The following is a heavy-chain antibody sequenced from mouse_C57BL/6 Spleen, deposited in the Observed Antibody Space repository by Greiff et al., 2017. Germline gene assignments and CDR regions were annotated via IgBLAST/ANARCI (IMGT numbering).Heavy chain of an antibody. CDR3: ARDGVLRRRDWYFDV. CDR2: ISDGGSYT. Sequence: EVQVVESGGGLVKPGGSLKLSCAASGFTFSSYAMSWVRQTPEKRLEWVATISDGGSYTYYPDNVKGRFTISRDNAKNNLYLQMSHLKSEDTAMYYCARDGVLRRRDWYFDVWGTGTTVTVSS. D-gene: IGHD2-4*01. V-gene: IGHV5-4*01. CDR1: GFTFSSYA. J-gene: IGHJ1*03.